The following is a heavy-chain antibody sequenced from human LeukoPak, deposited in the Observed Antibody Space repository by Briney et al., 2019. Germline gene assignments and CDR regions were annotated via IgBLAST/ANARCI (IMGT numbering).Heavy chain of an antibody. CDR2: INHNSVDT. CDR3: ARDQYHAFDI. J-gene: IGHJ3*02. D-gene: IGHD2-2*02. V-gene: IGHV1-2*06. CDR1: RYTFTGYF. Sequence: GSVKDSCMASRYTFTGYFMHWVRPTPGQGGERVGRINHNSVDTNYGQNFQGRDTMTRETSISTASMEQTNLRSDDTAVYACARDQYHAFDIWGQGATVTVSS.